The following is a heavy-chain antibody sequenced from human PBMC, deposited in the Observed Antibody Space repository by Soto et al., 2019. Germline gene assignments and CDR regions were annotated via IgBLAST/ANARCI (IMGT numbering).Heavy chain of an antibody. J-gene: IGHJ4*02. CDR1: GGSISSGGYS. V-gene: IGHV4-30-2*05. Sequence: PSETLSLTCAVSGGSISSGGYSWSWIRQPPGKGLEWIGYIYHSGSTYYNPSPKSRITISPDTSKNQFSLQLNSVTPEDTAVYYCARVSFTAMVIDYWGQGTLVTVSS. CDR2: IYHSGST. CDR3: ARVSFTAMVIDY. D-gene: IGHD5-18*01.